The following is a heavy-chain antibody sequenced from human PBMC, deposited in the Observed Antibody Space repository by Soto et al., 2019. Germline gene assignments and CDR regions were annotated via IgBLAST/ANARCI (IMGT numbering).Heavy chain of an antibody. V-gene: IGHV3-48*02. CDR1: GFTFSSYS. CDR2: ISSSSTI. CDR3: ARKDVLCDGVRCYGVPLDF. D-gene: IGHD2-15*01. J-gene: IGHJ6*04. Sequence: GSLRLSCAASGFTFSSYSMNWVRQAPGKGLEWVSYISSSSTIYYADSVKGRFTISRDNAKNSLYLQMNSLRDEDTAVYYCARKDVLCDGVRCYGVPLDFWGKGTTVTVSS.